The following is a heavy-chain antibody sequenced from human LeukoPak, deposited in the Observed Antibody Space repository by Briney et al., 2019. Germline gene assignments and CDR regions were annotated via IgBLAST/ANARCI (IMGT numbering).Heavy chain of an antibody. CDR3: ARVYSGSVDI. D-gene: IGHD1-26*01. CDR2: ISSSGGST. V-gene: IGHV3-23*01. Sequence: GGSLRLSCAASRFPFSNYWMSWVRQAPGKGLEWVSGISSSGGSTVYIDSVKGRFTISRDNSKNTLYLQMNSLRAEDTAVYYCARVYSGSVDIWGQGTMVTVSS. J-gene: IGHJ3*02. CDR1: RFPFSNYW.